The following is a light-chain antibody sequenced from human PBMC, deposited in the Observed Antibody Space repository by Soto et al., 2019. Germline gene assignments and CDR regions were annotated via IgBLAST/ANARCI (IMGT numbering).Light chain of an antibody. Sequence: QSVLTQPRSVSGSPGQSVTISCTGTISDVAGYNHVSWYQHHPGKAPKLLISDVTKRPSWVPDRFSGSKSGSTASLTISELQAEDEADYYCSSYAGSNNLVFGGGTKVTVL. V-gene: IGLV2-11*01. CDR2: DVT. J-gene: IGLJ2*01. CDR1: ISDVAGYNH. CDR3: SSYAGSNNLV.